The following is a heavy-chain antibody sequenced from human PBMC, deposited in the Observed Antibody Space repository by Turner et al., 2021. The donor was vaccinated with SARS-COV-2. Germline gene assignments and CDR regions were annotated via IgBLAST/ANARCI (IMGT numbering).Heavy chain of an antibody. CDR3: AKADRVMIVVVITLFDY. CDR1: GITFSSYA. V-gene: IGHV3-23*01. J-gene: IGHJ4*02. Sequence: VQLLASGGGLVQPGGSLRLSCAASGITFSSYAMSWVRQAPGKGLEWVAAISGSGGTTYYADSVKGRFTISRDNSKNTLYLQMNSLRAEDTAVYYCAKADRVMIVVVITLFDYWGQGTLVTVSS. D-gene: IGHD3-22*01. CDR2: ISGSGGTT.